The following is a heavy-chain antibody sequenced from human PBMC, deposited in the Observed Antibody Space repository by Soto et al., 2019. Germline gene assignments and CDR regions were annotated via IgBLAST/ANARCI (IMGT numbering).Heavy chain of an antibody. J-gene: IGHJ4*02. CDR1: GGSFSGYY. Sequence: SETLSLTCAVYGGSFSGYYWSWIRQPPGKGLEWIGEINHSGSTNYNPSLKSRVTISVDTSKNQFSLKLSSVTAADTAVYYCARGSGVAANIDYWGQGTLVTVSS. V-gene: IGHV4-34*01. D-gene: IGHD2-15*01. CDR2: INHSGST. CDR3: ARGSGVAANIDY.